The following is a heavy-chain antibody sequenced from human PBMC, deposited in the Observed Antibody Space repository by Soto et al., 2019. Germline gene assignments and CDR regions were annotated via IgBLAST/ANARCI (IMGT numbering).Heavy chain of an antibody. V-gene: IGHV1-18*01. Sequence: QVQLVQSGADVKKPGASVKVSCKTSGYTFTSYGTSWVRQVPGQGLEWMGWISAYSGNINYAQKFQDRVTMTTDTSKSTAYMELRSLRSDDTAVYYCARDCSGATCSFNYWGQGTLVTVSS. CDR2: ISAYSGNI. CDR1: GYTFTSYG. D-gene: IGHD2-15*01. CDR3: ARDCSGATCSFNY. J-gene: IGHJ4*02.